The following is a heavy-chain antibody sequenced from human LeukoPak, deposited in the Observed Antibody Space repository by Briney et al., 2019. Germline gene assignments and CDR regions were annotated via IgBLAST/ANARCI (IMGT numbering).Heavy chain of an antibody. D-gene: IGHD6-19*01. CDR1: RFTFSSYA. CDR3: AKDKWSSGWYGWFDP. Sequence: GGSLRLSCAASRFTFSSYAMTWVRLAPGKGLEWVSAISGSGASTYYADSVKGRFTISRDNSKNTLYLQMNSLRAEDTAVYYCAKDKWSSGWYGWFDPWGQGTLVTVSS. J-gene: IGHJ5*02. CDR2: ISGSGAST. V-gene: IGHV3-23*01.